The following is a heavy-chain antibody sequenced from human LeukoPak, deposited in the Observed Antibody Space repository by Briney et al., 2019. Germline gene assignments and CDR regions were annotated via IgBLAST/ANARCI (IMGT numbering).Heavy chain of an antibody. V-gene: IGHV1-2*06. CDR1: GYTFIYYY. Sequence: GASVKVSCKSSGYTFIYYYIHWVRQAPGQGLEWMGRINPNSGGTNSAQTFQGRVTMTRDTSISTAYMELNRLTSDDTAVYYCARDLPSTPNWELDYWGQGTLVTVSS. CDR3: ARDLPSTPNWELDY. J-gene: IGHJ4*02. CDR2: INPNSGGT. D-gene: IGHD7-27*01.